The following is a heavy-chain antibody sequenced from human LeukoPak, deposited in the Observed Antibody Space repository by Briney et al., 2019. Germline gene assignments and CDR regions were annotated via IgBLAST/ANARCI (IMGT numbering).Heavy chain of an antibody. V-gene: IGHV3-72*01. J-gene: IGHJ3*02. CDR1: GFTFSVYY. D-gene: IGHD2-2*01. CDR3: ARVRYCSSTTCRGAFDI. Sequence: PGGSLRLSCAASGFTFSVYYMFWVRQAPGKGLEWVGRTRNKANSYTTEYAASVKDRFTISRDDSEKSLYLQMNSLKTEDTAVYYCARVRYCSSTTCRGAFDIWGQGTMVTVSS. CDR2: TRNKANSYTT.